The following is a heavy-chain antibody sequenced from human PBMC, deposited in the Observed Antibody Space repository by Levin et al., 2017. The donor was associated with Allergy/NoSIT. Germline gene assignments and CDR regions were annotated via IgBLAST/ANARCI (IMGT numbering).Heavy chain of an antibody. D-gene: IGHD2-21*02. J-gene: IGHJ4*02. CDR1: GGSISNYY. CDR2: ISNSGNT. CDR3: ARGGGDGDSRYACSFDY. Sequence: SETLSLTCTVSGGSISNYYWTWIRQPPGKGLEWIGSISNSGNTNYNSSLNSRVTISVDTSENQFSLRLTSVIAADTAVYYCARGGGDGDSRYACSFDYWGQGTPVTVSS. V-gene: IGHV4-59*01.